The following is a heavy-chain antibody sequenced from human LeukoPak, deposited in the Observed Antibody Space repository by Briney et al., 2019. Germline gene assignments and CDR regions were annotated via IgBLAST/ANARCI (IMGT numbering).Heavy chain of an antibody. J-gene: IGHJ6*03. D-gene: IGHD6-13*01. Sequence: PGGSLRLSCAASGFTFSSYWMHWVRQAPGKGLVWVSRINSDGSSTSYADSVKGRFTISRDNAKNTLYLQMNSLRAEDTAVYYCAREGLYSSSWYGRYYYYMDVWGKGTTVTISS. V-gene: IGHV3-74*01. CDR2: INSDGSST. CDR3: AREGLYSSSWYGRYYYYMDV. CDR1: GFTFSSYW.